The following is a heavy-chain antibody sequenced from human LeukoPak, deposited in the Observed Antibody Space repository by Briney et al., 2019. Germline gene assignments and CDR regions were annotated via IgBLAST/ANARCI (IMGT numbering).Heavy chain of an antibody. CDR1: GGSFSGFY. J-gene: IGHJ5*02. D-gene: IGHD3-3*01. Sequence: SETLSLTCAVYGGSFSGFYWSWIRQPPGKGLEWIGEISHSGSTSYNPSLKSRVTISVDTSKNQFSLKLSSVTAADTAVYYCARGLVGWLLSRWFDPWGQGTLVTVSS. CDR3: ARGLVGWLLSRWFDP. CDR2: ISHSGST. V-gene: IGHV4-34*01.